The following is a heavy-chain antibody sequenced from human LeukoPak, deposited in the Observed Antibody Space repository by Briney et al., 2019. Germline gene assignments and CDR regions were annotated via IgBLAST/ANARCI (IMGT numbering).Heavy chain of an antibody. D-gene: IGHD2-2*02. J-gene: IGHJ4*02. CDR1: GFTFTSLS. CDR3: ARLGYWSSTSCYTTTGAIAAAADS. CDR2: ISSSSSYI. Sequence: GGPLRLSCAVSGFTFTSLSMNWVPQAPGKGLEWVSSISSSSSYIYYADSAKGRFTISRDNAKNSLYLQMNSLRAEDTAVYYCARLGYWSSTSCYTTTGAIAAAADSWGQGTLVTVSS. V-gene: IGHV3-21*01.